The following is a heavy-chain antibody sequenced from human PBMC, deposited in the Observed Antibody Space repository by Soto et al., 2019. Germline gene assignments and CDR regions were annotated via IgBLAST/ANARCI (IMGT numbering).Heavy chain of an antibody. CDR2: IYYSGIT. J-gene: IGHJ5*02. CDR3: ASRDYNWFDP. Sequence: SETLSLTCAVSGGSISRGGYSWSWIRQPPGKGLECIGYIYYSGITYINPSLKSRVTISLDRSKNQFSLKLNSVTAADTAVYYCASRDYNWFDPWGQGTLVTVSS. V-gene: IGHV4-30-2*01. CDR1: GGSISRGGYS.